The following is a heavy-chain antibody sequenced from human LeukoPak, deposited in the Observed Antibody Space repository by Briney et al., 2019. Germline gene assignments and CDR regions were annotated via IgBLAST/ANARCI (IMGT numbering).Heavy chain of an antibody. D-gene: IGHD6-19*01. CDR3: ARFDSSGCLDY. J-gene: IGHJ4*02. Sequence: QPGGSLRLSCAASGFTFSSYGMHWVRQAPGKGLEWVAVISYDGSNKYYADSVKGRFTISRENAKNSLYLQMNSLRAGDTAVYYCARFDSSGCLDYWGQGTLVTVSS. CDR2: ISYDGSNK. V-gene: IGHV3-30*03. CDR1: GFTFSSYG.